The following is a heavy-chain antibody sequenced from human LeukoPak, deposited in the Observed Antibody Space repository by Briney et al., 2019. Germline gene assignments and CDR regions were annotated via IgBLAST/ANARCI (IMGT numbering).Heavy chain of an antibody. Sequence: GGSLRLSCAASGFSFSSFAMHWVRQAPGKGLEWVSLIWHDGSNTYYADSVKGRFTISRDNSKNTLYLQMNSLRAEDTAVYYCAKRALGTSSNANVWLDPWGQGTLLTVSS. D-gene: IGHD1-1*01. CDR3: AKRALGTSSNANVWLDP. CDR1: GFSFSSFA. J-gene: IGHJ5*02. CDR2: IWHDGSNT. V-gene: IGHV3-33*06.